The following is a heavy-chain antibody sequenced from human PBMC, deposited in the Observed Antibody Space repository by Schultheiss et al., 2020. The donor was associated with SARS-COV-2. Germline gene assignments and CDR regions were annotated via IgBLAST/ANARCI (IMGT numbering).Heavy chain of an antibody. V-gene: IGHV1-69*13. Sequence: SVKVSCKASGGTFSSYAISWVRQAPGQGLEWMGGIIPIFGTANYAQKFQGRVTSTADESTSTAYMELSSLRSDDTAVYYCARDLLPMTTVTRGSGFDYWGQGTLITVAS. CDR3: ARDLLPMTTVTRGSGFDY. CDR2: IIPIFGTA. J-gene: IGHJ4*02. CDR1: GGTFSSYA. D-gene: IGHD4-17*01.